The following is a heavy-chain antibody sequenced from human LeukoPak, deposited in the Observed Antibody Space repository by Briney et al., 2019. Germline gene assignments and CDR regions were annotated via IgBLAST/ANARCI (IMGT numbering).Heavy chain of an antibody. CDR1: GGSISSTCYY. CDR3: ASQGLLKFDY. J-gene: IGHJ4*02. CDR2: IYYSGST. Sequence: SETLSLTCTVSGGSISSTCYYWGWLRQPPGKGLEGFGSIYYSGSTYYNPSLKSRVTISVATSKNQFYLKLSSVTAADTAVYYCASQGLLKFDYWGQGTLVTASS. D-gene: IGHD2-15*01. V-gene: IGHV4-39*01.